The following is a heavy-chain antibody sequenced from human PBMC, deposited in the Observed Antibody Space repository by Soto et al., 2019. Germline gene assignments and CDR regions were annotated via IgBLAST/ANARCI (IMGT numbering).Heavy chain of an antibody. CDR2: INHSGST. J-gene: IGHJ4*02. CDR1: GGSFSGYY. D-gene: IGHD2-8*01. Sequence: SETLSLTCAVYGGSFSGYYWSWIRQPPGKGLEWIGEINHSGSTNYNPSLKSRVTISVDTSKNQFSLKLSSVTAADTAVYYCARDEWDYFDYWGQGTLVTVSS. CDR3: ARDEWDYFDY. V-gene: IGHV4-34*01.